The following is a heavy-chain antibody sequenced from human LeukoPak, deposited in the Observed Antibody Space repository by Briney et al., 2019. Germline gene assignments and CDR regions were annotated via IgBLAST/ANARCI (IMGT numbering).Heavy chain of an antibody. CDR3: AELGITMIGGV. D-gene: IGHD3-10*02. Sequence: GGSLRLSCAASGFTFSSYVMSWVRQAPGKGLEWVSGISVSGGSTYYADSVKGRFTISRDNAKNSLYLQMNSLRAEDTAVYYCAELGITMIGGVWGKGTTVTISS. CDR2: ISVSGGST. J-gene: IGHJ6*04. CDR1: GFTFSSYV. V-gene: IGHV3-23*01.